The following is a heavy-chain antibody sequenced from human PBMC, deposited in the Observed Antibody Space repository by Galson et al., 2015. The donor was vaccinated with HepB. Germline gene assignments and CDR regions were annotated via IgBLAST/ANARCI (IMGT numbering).Heavy chain of an antibody. Sequence: SLRLSCAASGFTFSSYGMHWVRQAPGKGLEWVAVISYDGSNKYYADSVKGRFTISRDNSKNTLYPQMNSLRAEDTAVYYCAKGPRRDYYDSSGYYPDFDYWGQGTLVTVSS. J-gene: IGHJ4*02. V-gene: IGHV3-30*18. CDR2: ISYDGSNK. CDR3: AKGPRRDYYDSSGYYPDFDY. CDR1: GFTFSSYG. D-gene: IGHD3-22*01.